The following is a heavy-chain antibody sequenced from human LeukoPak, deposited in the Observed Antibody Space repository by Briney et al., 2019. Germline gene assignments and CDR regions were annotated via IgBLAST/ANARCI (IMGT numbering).Heavy chain of an antibody. Sequence: SGPTLVNPTQTLTLTCTFSGFSLSTSGVGVGWIRQPPGEALEWLALIYWDDDKRYSPSLKSRLTITKDTSKNQVVLTMTNMDPVDTATYYCAHETYYYGSGSYSFDYWGQGTLVTVSS. D-gene: IGHD3-10*01. CDR2: IYWDDDK. V-gene: IGHV2-5*02. CDR1: GFSLSTSGVG. J-gene: IGHJ4*02. CDR3: AHETYYYGSGSYSFDY.